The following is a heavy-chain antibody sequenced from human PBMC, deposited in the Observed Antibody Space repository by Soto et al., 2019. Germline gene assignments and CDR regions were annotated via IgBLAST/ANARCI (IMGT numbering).Heavy chain of an antibody. CDR2: MKQDGSEK. V-gene: IGHV3-7*02. J-gene: IGHJ6*02. CDR3: PRHTYAMHF. CDR1: GFTFSSYY. Sequence: GGSLRLSCAASGFTFSSYYMSWVRQAPGKGMEWVANMKQDGSEKYYVDSVKGRFTISRDNAKNSLYLQMNSLRAEDTAENYYPRHTYAMHFWGQGTTVTVSS.